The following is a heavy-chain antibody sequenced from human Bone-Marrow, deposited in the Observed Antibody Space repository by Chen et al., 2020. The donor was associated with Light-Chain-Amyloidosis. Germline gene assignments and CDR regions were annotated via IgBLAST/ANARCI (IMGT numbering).Heavy chain of an antibody. Sequence: QVKLVESGGGVVQPGRSLRLSCAASGFIFSNYDMHWVRQAPGKGLEWVAFIRYDGSNKYYADSVKGRFTISRDNSKNTLYLQMNSLRAEDTAVYYCAKGGSGLVGYWGQGTLVTVSS. CDR3: AKGGSGLVGY. V-gene: IGHV3-30*02. J-gene: IGHJ4*02. CDR2: IRYDGSNK. D-gene: IGHD1-26*01. CDR1: GFIFSNYD.